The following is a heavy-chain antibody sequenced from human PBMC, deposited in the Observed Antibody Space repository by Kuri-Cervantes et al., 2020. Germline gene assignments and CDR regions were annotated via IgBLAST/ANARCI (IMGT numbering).Heavy chain of an antibody. CDR1: GGSISSGSYY. CDR3: ARGDSSSWSWAFDI. Sequence: SETLSLTCTVSGGSISSGSYYWSWIRQPAGKGLEWIGRIYTSGSTNYNPSLKSRVTISADTSKNQFSLKLSSVTAADTAVYYCARGDSSSWSWAFDIWGQGTMVTVSS. CDR2: IYTSGST. J-gene: IGHJ3*02. D-gene: IGHD6-13*01. V-gene: IGHV4-61*02.